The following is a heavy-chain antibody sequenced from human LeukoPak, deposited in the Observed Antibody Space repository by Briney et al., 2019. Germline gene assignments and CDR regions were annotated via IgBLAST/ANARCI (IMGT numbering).Heavy chain of an antibody. CDR3: ARGCIGSTSCNPAFDS. J-gene: IGHJ4*02. V-gene: IGHV4-34*01. CDR1: GGSFSGYY. D-gene: IGHD2-2*01. Sequence: SETLSLTCAVYGGSFSGYYWSWIRQPPGKGLEWIGEINHSGSTNYNPSLKSRVTISVDTSKNQFSLKLSSVTAADTAVYYCARGCIGSTSCNPAFDSWGQGTLVTVSS. CDR2: INHSGST.